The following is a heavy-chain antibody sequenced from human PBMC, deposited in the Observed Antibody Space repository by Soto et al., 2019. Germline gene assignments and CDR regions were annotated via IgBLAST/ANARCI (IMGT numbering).Heavy chain of an antibody. V-gene: IGHV4-31*03. CDR2: IYSNGDT. J-gene: IGHJ6*02. D-gene: IGHD6-6*01. CDR3: ARRGGSSSRYYYYAMDV. CDR1: SDSMNSGGYY. Sequence: SETLSLTCSVSSDSMNSGGYYWSWIRQHPGKGLEWIGYIYSNGDTYYNPSLKSRVTISVDTSKNQFSLNLTSVTAADTAVYYCARRGGSSSRYYYYAMDVWGQGTTVTVSS.